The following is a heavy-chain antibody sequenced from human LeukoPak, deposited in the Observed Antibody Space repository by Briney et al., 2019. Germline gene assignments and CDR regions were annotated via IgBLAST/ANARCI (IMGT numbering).Heavy chain of an antibody. D-gene: IGHD6-13*01. CDR3: ARDLSGQQLGMDV. Sequence: ASVKVSCKASGYTFTGYYMHWVRQAPGQGLEWMGWINPDSGGTNYAQKFQGRVTMTRDTSISTAYMELGRLRSDDTAVYYCARDLSGQQLGMDVWGQGTTVTVSS. CDR2: INPDSGGT. V-gene: IGHV1-2*02. CDR1: GYTFTGYY. J-gene: IGHJ6*02.